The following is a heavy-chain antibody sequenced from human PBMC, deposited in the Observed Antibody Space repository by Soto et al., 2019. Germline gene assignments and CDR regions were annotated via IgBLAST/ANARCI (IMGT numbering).Heavy chain of an antibody. V-gene: IGHV4-34*01. D-gene: IGHD1-7*01. J-gene: IGHJ4*02. CDR1: GGSFSGYY. Sequence: SETLSLTCAVYGGSFSGYYWSWIRQPPGKGLEWIGEINHSGSTNYNPSLKSRVTISVDTSKNQFSLKLSSVTAADTAVYYCARGRPNGYNWNYGGRLYFDYWGQGTPVTVSS. CDR3: ARGRPNGYNWNYGGRLYFDY. CDR2: INHSGST.